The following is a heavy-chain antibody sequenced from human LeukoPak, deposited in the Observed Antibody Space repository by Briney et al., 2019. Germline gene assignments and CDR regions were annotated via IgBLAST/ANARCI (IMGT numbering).Heavy chain of an antibody. V-gene: IGHV4-30-2*01. D-gene: IGHD1-14*01. CDR1: GGSISSGGYS. CDR2: IYHSGST. CDR3: ARENRGAFGY. J-gene: IGHJ4*02. Sequence: SETLSPTCAVSGGSISSGGYSWSWIRQPPGKGLEWIGYIYHSGSTYYNPSLKSRVTISVDRSKNQFSLKLSSVTAADTAVYYCARENRGAFGYWGQGTLVTVSS.